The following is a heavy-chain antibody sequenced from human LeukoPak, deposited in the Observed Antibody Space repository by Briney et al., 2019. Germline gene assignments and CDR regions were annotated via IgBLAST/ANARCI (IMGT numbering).Heavy chain of an antibody. V-gene: IGHV4-30-2*01. D-gene: IGHD2-2*01. J-gene: IGHJ4*02. CDR2: IYHSGST. Sequence: SQSLSLTCAVSGCPISSGGYSWSWIGQPPGKGLEWIGYIYHSGSTYYNPSLKSRVTISVDRSKNQFSLKLSSVTAADTAVYYCASSTLVPAAFDYWGQGTLVTVSS. CDR1: GCPISSGGYS. CDR3: ASSTLVPAAFDY.